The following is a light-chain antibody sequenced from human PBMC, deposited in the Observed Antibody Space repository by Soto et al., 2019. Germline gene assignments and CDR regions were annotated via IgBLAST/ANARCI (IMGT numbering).Light chain of an antibody. J-gene: IGKJ2*01. CDR3: MQALQSPLYT. CDR1: QSLLHRNGYNY. Sequence: DIVMTQSPLSLPVTPGEPASISCRSSQSLLHRNGYNYLDWYLQKPGQSPQLLIYLGSNRASGVPDRFSGSGSGTDSTLKISRVEAEDVGVYYCMQALQSPLYTFGQGTKLEIK. V-gene: IGKV2-28*01. CDR2: LGS.